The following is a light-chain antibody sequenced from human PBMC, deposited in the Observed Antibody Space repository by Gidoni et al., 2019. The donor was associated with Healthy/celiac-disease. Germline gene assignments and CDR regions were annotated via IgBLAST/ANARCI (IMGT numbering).Light chain of an antibody. V-gene: IGKV3-20*01. Sequence: IVLTQSPGTLSLSPGERATLSCRASQSVSSTYLAWYQQKPGPPPRLLIYGASSRATGIPDRFSGSGSGTDFPLTISRLEPEDFAVYYCQQYVSSPGTFGQGTKVEIK. CDR3: QQYVSSPGT. CDR1: QSVSSTY. CDR2: GAS. J-gene: IGKJ1*01.